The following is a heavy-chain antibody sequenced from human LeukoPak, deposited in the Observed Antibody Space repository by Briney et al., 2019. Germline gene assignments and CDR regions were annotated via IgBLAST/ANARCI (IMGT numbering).Heavy chain of an antibody. CDR3: ARSLEGATNWFDP. J-gene: IGHJ5*02. CDR2: IYYSGST. CDR1: GGSISSSSYY. D-gene: IGHD1-26*01. V-gene: IGHV4-39*07. Sequence: SETLSLTCTVSGGSISSSSYYWGWIRQPPGKGLEWIGSIYYSGSTYYNPSLKSRVTISVDTSKNQFSLKLSSVTAADTAVYYCARSLEGATNWFDPWGQGTLVTVSS.